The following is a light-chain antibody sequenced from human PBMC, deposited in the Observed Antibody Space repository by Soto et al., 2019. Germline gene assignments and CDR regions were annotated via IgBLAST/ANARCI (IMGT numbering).Light chain of an antibody. CDR2: GNS. CDR1: SSNIGAGYD. Sequence: QSVLTQPPSVSGAAGRRVTISCTGCSSNIGAGYDVHWYQQLPGTAPKLLIYGNSNRPSGVPDRFSGSKSGTSASLAITGLQAEDEADYYCQSYDSSLSGYVFGTGTKLTVL. J-gene: IGLJ1*01. V-gene: IGLV1-40*01. CDR3: QSYDSSLSGYV.